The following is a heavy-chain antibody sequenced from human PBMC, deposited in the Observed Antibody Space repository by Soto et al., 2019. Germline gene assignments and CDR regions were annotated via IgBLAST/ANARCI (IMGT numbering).Heavy chain of an antibody. J-gene: IGHJ4*02. CDR1: GYTFTSYW. D-gene: IGHD3-22*01. CDR3: ASSRFCGGSSCYGHAADY. V-gene: IGHV5-51*01. CDR2: VFPGDSET. Sequence: PGESLKISCKASGYTFTSYWIGWVRQMPGRGLEWMGIVFPGDSETRYSPSFQGRVTISVDKSINTAYLQWRSLKASDSALYFCASSRFCGGSSCYGHAADYWGQGTVVTVSS.